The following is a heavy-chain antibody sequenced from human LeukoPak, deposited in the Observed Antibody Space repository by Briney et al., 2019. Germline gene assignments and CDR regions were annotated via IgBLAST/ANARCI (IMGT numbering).Heavy chain of an antibody. CDR1: GFTFSSYA. Sequence: PGGSLRLSCAASGFTFSSYAMSWVRQPPGKGLEWIGYINHRGTTKSNPSLKSRVTMSLDASKSQVSLILNSVTAADTAIYYCAKDRSGSYYTFDVWGQGTVVTVSS. D-gene: IGHD1-26*01. CDR2: INHRGTT. CDR3: AKDRSGSYYTFDV. V-gene: IGHV4-59*01. J-gene: IGHJ3*01.